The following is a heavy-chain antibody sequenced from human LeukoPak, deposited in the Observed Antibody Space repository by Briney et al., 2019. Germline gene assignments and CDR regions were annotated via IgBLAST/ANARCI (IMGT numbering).Heavy chain of an antibody. D-gene: IGHD6-13*01. V-gene: IGHV1-18*01. J-gene: IGHJ4*02. Sequence: GASVKVSCKASGYTFTSYGISWVRQAPGQGLEWMGWISAYNGNTNYAQELQGRVTMTTDTSTSTAYMELRSLRSDDTAVYYCARESPGIAAAGREPFDYWGQGTLVTVSS. CDR3: ARESPGIAAAGREPFDY. CDR1: GYTFTSYG. CDR2: ISAYNGNT.